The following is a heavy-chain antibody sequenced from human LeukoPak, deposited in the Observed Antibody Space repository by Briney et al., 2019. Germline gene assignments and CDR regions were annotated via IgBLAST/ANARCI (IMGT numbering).Heavy chain of an antibody. D-gene: IGHD7-27*01. Sequence: GESLKISCKGSGYRFTSYWIGWVRPMPGKGLEWMGIIYPGDSDTRYSPSFQGQVTISADKSISTAYLQWSSLKASDTAMYYCARSPLWGDNWFDPWGQGTLVTVSS. CDR3: ARSPLWGDNWFDP. V-gene: IGHV5-51*01. J-gene: IGHJ5*02. CDR1: GYRFTSYW. CDR2: IYPGDSDT.